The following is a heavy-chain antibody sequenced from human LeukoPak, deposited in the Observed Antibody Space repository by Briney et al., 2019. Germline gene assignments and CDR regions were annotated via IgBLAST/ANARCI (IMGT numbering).Heavy chain of an antibody. Sequence: ASVKVSCKVSGYTLTELSMHWVRQAPGKGLEWMGGFDPEDGETIYAQKFQGRVTMTEDTSTDTAYMELSSLRSEDTAVYYCATSPRGVDSYGFDYRGQGTLVTVSS. V-gene: IGHV1-24*01. CDR1: GYTLTELS. D-gene: IGHD5-18*01. CDR3: ATSPRGVDSYGFDY. CDR2: FDPEDGET. J-gene: IGHJ4*02.